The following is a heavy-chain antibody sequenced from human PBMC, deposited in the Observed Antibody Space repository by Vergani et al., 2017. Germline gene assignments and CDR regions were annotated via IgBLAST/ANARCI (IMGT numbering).Heavy chain of an antibody. D-gene: IGHD6-19*01. CDR1: GFTFDDYA. Sequence: EVQLLESGGGLIQPGRSLRLSCAASGFTFDDYAMHWVRQAPGKGLEWVSGISWNSGSIGYADSVKGRFTISRDNAKNSLYLQMNSLRPEDTAVYYCAKVGRSEVAGTFGAFDIWGQGTMVTVSS. CDR3: AKVGRSEVAGTFGAFDI. J-gene: IGHJ3*02. V-gene: IGHV3-9*01. CDR2: ISWNSGSI.